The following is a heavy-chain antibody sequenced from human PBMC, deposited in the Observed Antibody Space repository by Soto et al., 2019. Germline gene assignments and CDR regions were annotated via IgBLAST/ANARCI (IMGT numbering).Heavy chain of an antibody. CDR3: ALYCSGGSCPSAGFDY. J-gene: IGHJ4*02. V-gene: IGHV4-4*02. CDR2: IYPSGST. Sequence: SETLSLTCGVSGGSISSSNWWNWVRQPPGKGLEWIGEIYPSGSTNYNPSLKSRVTISVDRSKNQFSLKLSSVTAADTAVYYCALYCSGGSCPSAGFDYWGQGTLVTVSS. CDR1: GGSISSSNW. D-gene: IGHD2-15*01.